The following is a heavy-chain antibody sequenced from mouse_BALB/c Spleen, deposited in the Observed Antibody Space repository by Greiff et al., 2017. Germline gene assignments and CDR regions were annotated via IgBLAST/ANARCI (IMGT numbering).Heavy chain of an antibody. CDR1: GYSITSDYA. Sequence: EVKLVESGPGLVKPSQSLSLTCTVTGYSITSDYAWNWIRQFPGNKLEWMGYISYSGSTSYNPSLKSRISITRDTSKNRFFLQLNSVTTEDTATYYCARVWYPYYYAMDYWGQGTSVTVSS. D-gene: IGHD2-10*02. CDR2: ISYSGST. V-gene: IGHV3-2*02. J-gene: IGHJ4*01. CDR3: ARVWYPYYYAMDY.